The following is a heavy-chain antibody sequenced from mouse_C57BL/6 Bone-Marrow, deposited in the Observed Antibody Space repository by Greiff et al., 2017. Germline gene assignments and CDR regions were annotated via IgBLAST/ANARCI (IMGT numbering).Heavy chain of an antibody. V-gene: IGHV1-64*01. D-gene: IGHD2-3*01. Sequence: VQLQQPGAELVKPGASVKLSCKASGYTFTSYWMHWVKQRPGQGLEWIGMIHPNSGSTNYNEKFKSKDTLTVDKSSSTAYMQLSSLTSEDSAVYYCARGGRWLMDYWGQGTSVTVSS. J-gene: IGHJ4*01. CDR3: ARGGRWLMDY. CDR1: GYTFTSYW. CDR2: IHPNSGST.